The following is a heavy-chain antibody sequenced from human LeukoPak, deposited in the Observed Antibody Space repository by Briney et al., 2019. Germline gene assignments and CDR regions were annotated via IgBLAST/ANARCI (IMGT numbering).Heavy chain of an antibody. CDR3: ARDNSVRDEAWWFNP. V-gene: IGHV4-39*07. J-gene: IGHJ5*02. D-gene: IGHD3-10*01. Sequence: PSETLSLTCTVSGGSISSSSYYWGWIRQPPGKGLEWIGSIYYSGSTYYNPSLKSRVTISVDTSRNQFSLKLSSVTAADTAVYYCARDNSVRDEAWWFNPWGQGTLVTVSS. CDR1: GGSISSSSYY. CDR2: IYYSGST.